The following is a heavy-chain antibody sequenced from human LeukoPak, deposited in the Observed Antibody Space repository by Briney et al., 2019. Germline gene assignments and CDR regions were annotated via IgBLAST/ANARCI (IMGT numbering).Heavy chain of an antibody. CDR3: ARDIVVVPAAVSPFYYYYMDV. D-gene: IGHD2-2*01. CDR2: ISAYNGNT. J-gene: IGHJ6*03. CDR1: GYTFTSYG. Sequence: ASVKVSCKASGYTFTSYGISWVRQAPGQGLEWMGWISAYNGNTNYAQKLQGRVTMTTDTSTSTAYMELRSLRSDDTAVYYCARDIVVVPAAVSPFYYYYMDVWGKGTTVTVSS. V-gene: IGHV1-18*01.